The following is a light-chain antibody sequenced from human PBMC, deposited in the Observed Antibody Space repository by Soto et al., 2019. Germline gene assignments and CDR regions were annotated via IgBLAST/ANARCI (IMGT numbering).Light chain of an antibody. V-gene: IGLV2-14*01. Sequence: QSALTQPASVSGSPGQSITISCTGTSSDVGGYNYVSWYQQHPGKAPKLIIFEVSYRPSGISNRFSASKSGDTASLPISGLQADDDAAYYCCSYTDCRTHIFGSGTKVTVL. CDR1: SSDVGGYNY. CDR3: CSYTDCRTHI. J-gene: IGLJ1*01. CDR2: EVS.